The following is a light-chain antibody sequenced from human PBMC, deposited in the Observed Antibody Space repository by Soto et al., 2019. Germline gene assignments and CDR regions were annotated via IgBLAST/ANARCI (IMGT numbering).Light chain of an antibody. CDR2: DAS. CDR3: QQYSYH. V-gene: IGKV1-5*01. CDR1: QTINTW. Sequence: DVQMTQFPSTLSASVGDRVTITCRARQTINTWLAWYQLKPGKAPELLIYDASTLKTGVPSRFSGSGSGTEFTLTIPSLQPDDSATYYGQQYSYHFGQGTRLEIK. J-gene: IGKJ5*01.